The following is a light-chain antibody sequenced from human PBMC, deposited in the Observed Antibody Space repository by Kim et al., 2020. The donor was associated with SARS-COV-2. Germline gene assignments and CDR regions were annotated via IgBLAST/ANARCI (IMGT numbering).Light chain of an antibody. CDR2: GAS. V-gene: IGKV3-20*01. J-gene: IGKJ2*01. Sequence: SPGDRATISCSASQSVSSSYLAWYQQKPGQAPRLLIYGASSRATGIPDRFSGSGSGTDFTLTISRLEPEDFAVYYCQQYGSSPMYTFGQRTMLVI. CDR3: QQYGSSPMYT. CDR1: QSVSSSY.